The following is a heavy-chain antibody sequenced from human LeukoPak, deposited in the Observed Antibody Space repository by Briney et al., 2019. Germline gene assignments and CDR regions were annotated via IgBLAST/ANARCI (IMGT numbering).Heavy chain of an antibody. D-gene: IGHD3-22*01. J-gene: IGHJ4*02. CDR2: IYYSGST. V-gene: IGHV4-59*01. CDR3: ARAPQYYYDSSGFYFDY. Sequence: SETLSLTCTVSGGSISSYYWSWIRQPPGKGLEWIGYIYYSGSTNYNPSLKSRVTISVDTSKNQFSLKLSSVTAADTAVYYCARAPQYYYDSSGFYFDYWGQGTLVTVSS. CDR1: GGSISSYY.